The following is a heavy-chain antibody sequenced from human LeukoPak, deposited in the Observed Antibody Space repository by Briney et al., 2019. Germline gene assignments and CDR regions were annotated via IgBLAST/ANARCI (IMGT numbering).Heavy chain of an antibody. V-gene: IGHV3-21*01. J-gene: IGHJ4*02. CDR3: ARDQFGGY. CDR1: GFTFSTYT. Sequence: PGGSLRLSCAASGFTFSTYTMSWVRQAPGKGLEWVSSISSSSSAIYYADSVKGRFTISRDNAKDSLYLQMNSLRAEDTAVYYCARDQFGGYWGQGTLVTVSS. D-gene: IGHD3-10*01. CDR2: ISSSSSAI.